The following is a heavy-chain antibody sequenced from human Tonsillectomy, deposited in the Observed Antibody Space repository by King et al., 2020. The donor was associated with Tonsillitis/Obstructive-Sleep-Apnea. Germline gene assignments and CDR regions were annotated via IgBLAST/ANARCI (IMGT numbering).Heavy chain of an antibody. D-gene: IGHD2-2*01. CDR2: INAGNGNT. CDR1: GYTFTSYA. Sequence: QLVQSGAEVKKPGASVKVSCKASGYTFTSYAMHWVRQAPGQRLEWMGWINAGNGNTKYLQKFQGRFTITRDTSARTAYMELSSLRSEDTAVYYCARVRQGAMRAEYFQHWGQGTLVTVSS. CDR3: ARVRQGAMRAEYFQH. V-gene: IGHV1-3*01. J-gene: IGHJ1*01.